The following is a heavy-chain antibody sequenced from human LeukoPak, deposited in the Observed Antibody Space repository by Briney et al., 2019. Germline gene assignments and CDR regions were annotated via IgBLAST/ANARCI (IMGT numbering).Heavy chain of an antibody. V-gene: IGHV3-7*01. CDR2: IKEDGSET. CDR3: ARVDGRSSCPDY. D-gene: IGHD6-13*01. Sequence: GGALRLSCAASGFIFSSYWMSWVRQAPGKGLEWVANIKEDGSETYYVDSVKGRFTISRDNAKNSLYLQMGGLRAEDTAVYYCARVDGRSSCPDYWGQGTLVTVAS. J-gene: IGHJ4*02. CDR1: GFIFSSYW.